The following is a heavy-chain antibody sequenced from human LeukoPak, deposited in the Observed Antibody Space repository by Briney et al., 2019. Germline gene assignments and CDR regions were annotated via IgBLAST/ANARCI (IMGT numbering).Heavy chain of an antibody. CDR2: IYYTGNT. J-gene: IGHJ4*02. CDR3: AKEGDGYNYIGY. D-gene: IGHD5-24*01. V-gene: IGHV4-30-4*08. Sequence: SQTLSLTCTVSGASFSTCGFFWTWIRQPPGKGLEWIGYIYYTGNTYYNSSLKSRVTISLDTSKDQFSLKLSSVTAADTAVYYCAKEGDGYNYIGYWGQGTLVTVSS. CDR1: GASFSTCGFF.